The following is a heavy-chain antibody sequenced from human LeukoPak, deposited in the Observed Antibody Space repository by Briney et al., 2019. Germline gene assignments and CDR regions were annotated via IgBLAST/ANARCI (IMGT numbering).Heavy chain of an antibody. CDR1: GGSFSGYY. V-gene: IGHV4-34*01. CDR2: INQSGST. J-gene: IGHJ5*02. Sequence: SETLSLTCAVYGGSFSGYYWSWIRQSPGKGLEWIGEINQSGSTNYNPSLKSRVTISVDTSKNQFSLKLSSVTAADTAVYYCARGAMVRGVIILRWFDPWGQGTLVTVSS. D-gene: IGHD3-10*01. CDR3: ARGAMVRGVIILRWFDP.